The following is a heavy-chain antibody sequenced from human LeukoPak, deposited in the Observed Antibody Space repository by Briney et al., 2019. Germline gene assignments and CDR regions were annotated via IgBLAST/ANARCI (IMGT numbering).Heavy chain of an antibody. V-gene: IGHV3-30*04. CDR1: GFTFSSYA. J-gene: IGHJ6*03. D-gene: IGHD2-15*01. CDR3: ARDPGYCSGGSCQYYYYYYMDV. Sequence: GGSLRLSCAASGFTFSSYAMHWVRQAPGKGLERVAVISYDGSNKYYADSVKGRFTISRDNSKNTLYLQMNSLRAEDTAVYYCARDPGYCSGGSCQYYYYYYMDVWGKGTTVTVSS. CDR2: ISYDGSNK.